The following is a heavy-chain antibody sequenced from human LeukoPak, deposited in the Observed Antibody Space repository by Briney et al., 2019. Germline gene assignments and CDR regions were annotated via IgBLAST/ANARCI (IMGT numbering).Heavy chain of an antibody. Sequence: GRSLRLSCAASGFTFSSYAMHWVRQAPGKGLEWVAAISYDGSNTYYVDSVKGRFTISRDNSKNTLYLQMNSLRGEDTAVYYSARDSRDENGEYYYGMDVWGKGTTVTVSS. CDR1: GFTFSSYA. CDR3: ARDSRDENGEYYYGMDV. D-gene: IGHD1-1*01. V-gene: IGHV3-30-3*01. CDR2: ISYDGSNT. J-gene: IGHJ6*04.